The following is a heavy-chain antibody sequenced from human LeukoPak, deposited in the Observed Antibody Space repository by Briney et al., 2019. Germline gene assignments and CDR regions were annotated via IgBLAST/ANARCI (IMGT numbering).Heavy chain of an antibody. CDR1: GFTFSKAW. CDR3: TPQVATID. D-gene: IGHD5-24*01. CDR2: IKSKIDGGTT. Sequence: PGESLRLSCAASGFTFSKAWMSWVRQAPGKGLEWVGRIKSKIDGGTTDYAAPVKGRFTISRDDSKNTLYLQMNSLETEDTGVYYCTPQVATIDWGQGTLVTVSA. J-gene: IGHJ4*02. V-gene: IGHV3-15*01.